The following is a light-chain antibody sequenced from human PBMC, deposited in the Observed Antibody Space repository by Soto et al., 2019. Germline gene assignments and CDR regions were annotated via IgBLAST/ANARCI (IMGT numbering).Light chain of an antibody. CDR3: CSYAGTITFWV. Sequence: QSVLTQPASVSGSPGQSITISCTGTSSDVGSYNLVSWYQQHPGKAPKLMIYEGSKRPSGLSNRFSGSKSGNTASLTISGLQAEDEANYYCCSYAGTITFWVFGGGTQLTVL. V-gene: IGLV2-23*01. CDR1: SSDVGSYNL. J-gene: IGLJ3*02. CDR2: EGS.